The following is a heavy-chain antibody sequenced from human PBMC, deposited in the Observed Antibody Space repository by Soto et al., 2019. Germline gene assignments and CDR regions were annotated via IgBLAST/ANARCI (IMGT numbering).Heavy chain of an antibody. J-gene: IGHJ5*02. V-gene: IGHV3-53*01. CDR1: GFPVSSNF. CDR2: IYSGGNT. D-gene: IGHD2-2*01. Sequence: GGSLRLSCAVSGFPVSSNFMTWVRQAPGKGLGWVSVIYSGGNTYYADSVRGRFTISRDNSENTLHLQMNSLRAEDTAVYYCAKDVPGLVVPARGNWFDPWGQGTLVTVSS. CDR3: AKDVPGLVVPARGNWFDP.